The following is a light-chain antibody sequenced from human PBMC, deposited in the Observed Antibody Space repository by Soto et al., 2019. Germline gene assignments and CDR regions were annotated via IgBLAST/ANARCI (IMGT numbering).Light chain of an antibody. CDR2: DVS. CDR1: SSDVGGYNY. V-gene: IGLV2-14*01. Sequence: QSALTQPASVSGSPGQSITISCTGTSSDVGGYNYVSWYQQHPGKAPKLMIYDVSNRPSGVSNRFSGSKSGNTASLTISGLQAEDEADYYCSSYTAWAGVFGGGTKLTVL. J-gene: IGLJ3*02. CDR3: SSYTAWAGV.